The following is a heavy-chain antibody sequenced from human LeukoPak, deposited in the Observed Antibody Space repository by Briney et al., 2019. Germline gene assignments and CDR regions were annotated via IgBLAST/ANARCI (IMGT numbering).Heavy chain of an antibody. J-gene: IGHJ3*02. D-gene: IGHD3-10*01. Sequence: SETLSLTCTVSGGSISPYYWSWVRQPPGKGLEWIGFIYYTGSTYYNPSLKSRVTISVDTSKNQFSLKLSSVTTADTAVYYCARAYYYGSGTFDIWGRGTLVTVSS. CDR3: ARAYYYGSGTFDI. V-gene: IGHV4-59*01. CDR2: IYYTGST. CDR1: GGSISPYY.